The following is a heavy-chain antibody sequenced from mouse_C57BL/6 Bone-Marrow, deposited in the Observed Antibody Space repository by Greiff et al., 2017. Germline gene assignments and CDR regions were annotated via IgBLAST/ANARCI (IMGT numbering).Heavy chain of an antibody. CDR3: ARAFITTVVAHFDY. J-gene: IGHJ2*01. Sequence: EVQLVESEGGLVQPGSSMKLSCTASGFTFSDYYMAWVRQVPEKGLEWVANINYDGSSTYYLDSLKSRFIISRDNAKNILYLQMSSLKSEDTATYYCARAFITTVVAHFDYWGQGTTLTVSS. V-gene: IGHV5-16*01. CDR2: INYDGSST. D-gene: IGHD1-1*01. CDR1: GFTFSDYY.